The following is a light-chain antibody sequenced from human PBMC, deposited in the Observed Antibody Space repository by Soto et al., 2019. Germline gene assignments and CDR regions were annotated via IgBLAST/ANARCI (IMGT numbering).Light chain of an antibody. Sequence: SVLTQPASVSGSPGQSITISCTGTSSDIGGYKFVSWYQQHPGKAPKLMIYEVNNRPSGVSTRFSGSKSGNTASLTISGLQAEDEADYYCSSYTSSTTNVFGTGTKVTVL. J-gene: IGLJ1*01. CDR2: EVN. CDR3: SSYTSSTTNV. CDR1: SSDIGGYKF. V-gene: IGLV2-14*01.